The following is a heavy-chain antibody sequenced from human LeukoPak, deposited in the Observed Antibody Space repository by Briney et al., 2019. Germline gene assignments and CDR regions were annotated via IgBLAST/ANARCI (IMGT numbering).Heavy chain of an antibody. CDR3: ARDLLGSAVAGTGNFDY. V-gene: IGHV1-18*01. J-gene: IGHJ4*02. CDR2: ISAYNGNT. CDR1: GYTFTSYG. D-gene: IGHD6-19*01. Sequence: GASVKVSCKASGYTFTSYGISWVRQAPGQGLEWMGWISAYNGNTNYAQKLQGRVTITRDTSASTAYMELSSLRSEDTAVYYCARDLLGSAVAGTGNFDYWGQGTLVTVSS.